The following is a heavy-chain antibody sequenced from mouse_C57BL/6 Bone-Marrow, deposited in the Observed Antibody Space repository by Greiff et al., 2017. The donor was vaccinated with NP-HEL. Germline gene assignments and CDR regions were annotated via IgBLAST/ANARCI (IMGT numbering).Heavy chain of an antibody. D-gene: IGHD1-1*01. Sequence: EVKLVESGGGLVQPGGSMKLSCVASGFTFSNYWMNWVRQSPEKGLEWVAQIRLKSDNYATHYAESVKGRFTISRDDSKSSVYLQMNNLRADDTGIYYCTVITTVVGESDYFDYWGQGTTLTVSS. V-gene: IGHV6-3*01. J-gene: IGHJ2*01. CDR3: TVITTVVGESDYFDY. CDR2: IRLKSDNYAT. CDR1: GFTFSNYW.